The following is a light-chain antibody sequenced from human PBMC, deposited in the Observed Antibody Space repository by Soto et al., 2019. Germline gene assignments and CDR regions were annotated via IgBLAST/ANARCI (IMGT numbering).Light chain of an antibody. V-gene: IGKV1-5*01. CDR2: DAS. CDR3: PQYNSYPIT. Sequence: DIQITQSPSILSASVGDTVTITCRATQSVSTWLAWYPQKPGRAPQLLIYDASRLKTGVPSRFSGSGAGSVCTRTITRLQPDDVETDYCPQYNSYPITFGQGTRLEIK. J-gene: IGKJ5*01. CDR1: QSVSTW.